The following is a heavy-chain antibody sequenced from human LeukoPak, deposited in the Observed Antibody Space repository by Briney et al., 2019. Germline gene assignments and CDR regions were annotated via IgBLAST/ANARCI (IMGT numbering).Heavy chain of an antibody. CDR1: GFTLSNYE. D-gene: IGHD6-13*01. J-gene: IGHJ4*02. Sequence: GGSLRLSCAASGFTLSNYEMNWVRQAPGKGLEWVSYLSSSGSTIYYADSVKGRFTVSRDNAKNSLYLQMNSLRAEDTAVYYCARVGLAGGLDYWGQGTLVTVAS. V-gene: IGHV3-48*03. CDR2: LSSSGSTI. CDR3: ARVGLAGGLDY.